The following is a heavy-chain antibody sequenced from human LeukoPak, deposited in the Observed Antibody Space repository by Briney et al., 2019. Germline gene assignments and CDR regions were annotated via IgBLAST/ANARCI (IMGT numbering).Heavy chain of an antibody. CDR1: GFTFSSYG. D-gene: IGHD1-1*01. CDR3: ARSLKWNLVGFDY. V-gene: IGHV3-23*01. J-gene: IGHJ4*02. CDR2: INDSGGKT. Sequence: PGGSLRLSCAASGFTFSSYGVNWVRQAPGKGLEWVSVINDSGGKTFYADSVKGRVTISRDNSKNTLYLQMSSLRGEDTAVYYCARSLKWNLVGFDYWGQGTLVTVSS.